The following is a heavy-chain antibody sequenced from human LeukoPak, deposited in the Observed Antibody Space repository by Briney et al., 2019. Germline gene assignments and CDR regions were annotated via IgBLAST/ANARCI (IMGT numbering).Heavy chain of an antibody. CDR2: ISVSGGIT. CDR1: GFTFSSYA. CDR3: AKVSTSGDDFWSGYYIPPYFDY. D-gene: IGHD3-3*01. V-gene: IGHV3-23*01. Sequence: GGSLRLSCAASGFTFSSYAMSWVRQAPGKGLEWVSAISVSGGITYYADSVKGRFTISRDNSKNTLYLQMNSLSAEDTAVYYCAKVSTSGDDFWSGYYIPPYFDYWGQGTLVTVSS. J-gene: IGHJ4*02.